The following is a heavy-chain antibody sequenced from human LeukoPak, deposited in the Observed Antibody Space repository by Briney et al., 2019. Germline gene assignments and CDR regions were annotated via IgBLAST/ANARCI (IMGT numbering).Heavy chain of an antibody. CDR2: ISYDGSNK. Sequence: GGSLRLSCAASGFTFSSYWMSWVRQAPGKGLEWVAVISYDGSNKYYADSVKGRFTISRDNSKNTLYLQMNSLRAEDTAVYYCAKEIYDSRNYYYYGMDVWGQGTTVTVSS. V-gene: IGHV3-30*18. D-gene: IGHD3-22*01. CDR1: GFTFSSYW. J-gene: IGHJ6*02. CDR3: AKEIYDSRNYYYYGMDV.